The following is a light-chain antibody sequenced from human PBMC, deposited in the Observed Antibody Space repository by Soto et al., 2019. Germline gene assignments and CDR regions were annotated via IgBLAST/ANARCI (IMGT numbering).Light chain of an antibody. CDR2: VAS. CDR1: ESISNSY. J-gene: IGKJ1*01. V-gene: IGKV3-20*01. Sequence: EIVLTQSPGTLSLSPGERATLSCRASESISNSYLAWYQQKPGQAPRVLIYVASTRATGIPARFSGSGSGTDFTLSISRVEPEDFAVYYCQQYGTSPWPFGQGTKVDIK. CDR3: QQYGTSPWP.